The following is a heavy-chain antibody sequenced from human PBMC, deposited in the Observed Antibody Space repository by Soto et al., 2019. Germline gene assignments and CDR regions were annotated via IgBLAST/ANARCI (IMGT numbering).Heavy chain of an antibody. CDR2: ISGSGGST. J-gene: IGHJ3*02. Sequence: EVQLLESGGGLVQPGGSLRLSCAASGFTFSSYAMSWVRQAPGKGLEWVSAISGSGGSTYYADSVKGRFTISRDNSKNTLYLQMNSLRADDTAVYYCAKDPPGYSYGYDDAFDIWGQGTMVTVSS. CDR1: GFTFSSYA. V-gene: IGHV3-23*01. D-gene: IGHD5-18*01. CDR3: AKDPPGYSYGYDDAFDI.